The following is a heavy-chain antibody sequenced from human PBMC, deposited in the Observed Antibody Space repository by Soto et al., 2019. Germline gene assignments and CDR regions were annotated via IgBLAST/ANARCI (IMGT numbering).Heavy chain of an antibody. CDR2: INPNSGGT. D-gene: IGHD6-6*01. CDR1: GYTFTGYY. CDR3: ARVGSSIAARLYRMDV. V-gene: IGHV1-2*02. J-gene: IGHJ6*02. Sequence: ASVKVSCKASGYTFTGYYMHWVRQAPGQGLEWMGWINPNSGGTNYAQKFQGRVTMTRDTSISTAYMELSRLRSDDTAVYYCARVGSSIAARLYRMDVWGQGTTVTVSS.